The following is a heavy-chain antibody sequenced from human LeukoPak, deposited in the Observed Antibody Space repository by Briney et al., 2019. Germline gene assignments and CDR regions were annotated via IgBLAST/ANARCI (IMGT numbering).Heavy chain of an antibody. D-gene: IGHD3-9*01. CDR2: IKQDGSEK. V-gene: IGHV3-7*04. Sequence: PGGSLRLSCAASGFTFSRYWMNWVRQAPGKGLEWVANIKQDGSEKNYVDSVRGRFTISRDNAKNSLYLQMNSLRAEDTAVYYCVREFGDHDILTGFNYFDYWGQGTLVTVSS. J-gene: IGHJ4*02. CDR1: GFTFSRYW. CDR3: VREFGDHDILTGFNYFDY.